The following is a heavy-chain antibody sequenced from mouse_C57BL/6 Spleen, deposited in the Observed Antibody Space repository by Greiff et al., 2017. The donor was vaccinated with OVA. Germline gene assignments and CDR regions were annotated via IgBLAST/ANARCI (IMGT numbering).Heavy chain of an antibody. CDR1: GFTFSDYG. D-gene: IGHD2-5*01. Sequence: DVMLVESGGGLVKPGGSLKLSCAASGFTFSDYGMHWVRQAPEKGLEWVAYISSGSSTIYYADTVKGRFTISRDNAKNTLFLQMTSLRSEDTAMYYCARRSDYSNPGYAMDYWGQGTSVTVSS. CDR2: ISSGSSTI. J-gene: IGHJ4*01. CDR3: ARRSDYSNPGYAMDY. V-gene: IGHV5-17*01.